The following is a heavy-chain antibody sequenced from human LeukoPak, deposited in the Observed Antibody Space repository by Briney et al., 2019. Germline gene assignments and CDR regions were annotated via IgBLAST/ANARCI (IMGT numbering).Heavy chain of an antibody. CDR2: IVVGSGNT. Sequence: SVKVSFKASVFTFTISTVQWGRQARGQRLEWIGWIVVGSGNTNYAQKFQERVTITRDMSTSTAYMELSSLRSEDTAVYYCAAADYYGSGSYSLGYWGQGTLVTVSS. CDR1: VFTFTIST. V-gene: IGHV1-58*01. J-gene: IGHJ4*02. CDR3: AAADYYGSGSYSLGY. D-gene: IGHD3-10*01.